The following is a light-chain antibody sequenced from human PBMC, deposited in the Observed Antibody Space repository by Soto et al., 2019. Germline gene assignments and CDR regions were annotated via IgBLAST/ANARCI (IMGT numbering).Light chain of an antibody. Sequence: EIVLTQSPGTLSLSPGERATLSCRANQRVDSRYLAWYQQKPGQAPSLLIYGASSRATGIPDRFSGSGSGTDFTLTISRLEPEDFAVYYCQQYGSSPWMYTFGQGTKLEIK. CDR3: QQYGSSPWMYT. J-gene: IGKJ2*01. CDR1: QRVDSRY. V-gene: IGKV3-20*01. CDR2: GAS.